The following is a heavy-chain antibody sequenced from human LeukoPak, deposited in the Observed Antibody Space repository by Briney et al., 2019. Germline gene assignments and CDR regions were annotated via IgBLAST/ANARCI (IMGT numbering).Heavy chain of an antibody. D-gene: IGHD3-16*02. CDR1: GFTFSSYW. J-gene: IGHJ4*02. Sequence: GGSLRLSCAASGFTFSSYWMSWVRQAPGKGLEWVANIKQDGSEKYYVDSVKGRFTISRDNAKNSLYLQMNSPRAEDTAVYYCARDHALRLGELSLSHPLWGQGTLVTVSS. V-gene: IGHV3-7*03. CDR3: ARDHALRLGELSLSHPL. CDR2: IKQDGSEK.